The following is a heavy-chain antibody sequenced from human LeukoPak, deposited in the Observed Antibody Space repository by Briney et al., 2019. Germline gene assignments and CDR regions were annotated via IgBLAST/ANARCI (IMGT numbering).Heavy chain of an antibody. Sequence: GGSLRLSCAASGFTFSSYWMSWVRQAPGKGLEWVAVISGGGSGTYYADSVRGRFTISRDNSKNTVYLQMNSLRAEDTAIYYCAKAVGSSGYFSRDAFDIWGQGTMVTVSS. CDR2: ISGGGSGT. CDR1: GFTFSSYW. CDR3: AKAVGSSGYFSRDAFDI. D-gene: IGHD3-22*01. V-gene: IGHV3-23*01. J-gene: IGHJ3*02.